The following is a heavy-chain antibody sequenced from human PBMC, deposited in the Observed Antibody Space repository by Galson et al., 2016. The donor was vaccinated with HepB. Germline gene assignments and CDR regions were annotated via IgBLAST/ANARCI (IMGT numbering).Heavy chain of an antibody. CDR3: AREGKVGGHCSGGSCPLDY. CDR1: GGSISSSNDYY. CDR2: IHYSGNT. Sequence: SETLSLTCAVSGGSISSSNDYYWAWIRQPPGKGLERIGTIHYSGNTYYNPSLKSRVTISVDTSKNQFSLKLSSVTAADTAVYYCAREGKVGGHCSGGSCPLDYWGQGTPVTVSS. V-gene: IGHV4-39*02. D-gene: IGHD2-15*01. J-gene: IGHJ4*02.